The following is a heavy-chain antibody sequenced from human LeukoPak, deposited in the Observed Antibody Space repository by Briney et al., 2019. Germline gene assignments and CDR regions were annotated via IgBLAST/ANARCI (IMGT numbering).Heavy chain of an antibody. CDR3: ARTPIYDSSGYYFAY. CDR1: GFTVSSNY. V-gene: IGHV3-53*01. Sequence: GGSLRLSCAASGFTVSSNYMSWVRQAPGKGLEWVSVIYSGGSTYYADSVKGRFTISRDNSKNTLYLQMSSLRAEDTAVYYCARTPIYDSSGYYFAYWGQGTLVTVSS. D-gene: IGHD3-22*01. J-gene: IGHJ4*02. CDR2: IYSGGST.